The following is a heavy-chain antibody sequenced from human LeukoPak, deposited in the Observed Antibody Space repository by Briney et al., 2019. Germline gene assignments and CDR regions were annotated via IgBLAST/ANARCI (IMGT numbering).Heavy chain of an antibody. CDR3: ATAELPGYNWFDP. J-gene: IGHJ5*02. Sequence: GASVKVSCKASGGTFSSYAISWVRQAPGQGLGWMGGIIPIFGTANYAQKFQGRVTMTEDTSTDTAYMELSSLRSEDTAVYYCATAELPGYNWFDPWGQGTLVTVSS. D-gene: IGHD1-26*01. V-gene: IGHV1-69*06. CDR1: GGTFSSYA. CDR2: IIPIFGTA.